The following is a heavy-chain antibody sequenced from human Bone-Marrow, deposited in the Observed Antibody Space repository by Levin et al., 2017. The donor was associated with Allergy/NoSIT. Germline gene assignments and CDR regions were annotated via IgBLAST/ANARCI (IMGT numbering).Heavy chain of an antibody. D-gene: IGHD2-15*01. J-gene: IGHJ2*01. CDR3: ARGVYCSGGSCYSWYFDL. V-gene: IGHV4-34*01. CDR1: GGSFSGYY. CDR2: INHSGST. Sequence: SETLSLTCAVYGGSFSGYYWSWIRQPPGKGLEWIGEINHSGSTNYNPSLKSRVTISVDTSKNQFSLKLSSVTAADTAVYYCARGVYCSGGSCYSWYFDLWGRGTLVTVSS.